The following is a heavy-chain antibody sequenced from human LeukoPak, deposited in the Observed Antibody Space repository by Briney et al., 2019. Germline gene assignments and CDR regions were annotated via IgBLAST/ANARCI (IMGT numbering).Heavy chain of an antibody. CDR3: AGGSGYLITS. D-gene: IGHD3-9*01. J-gene: IGHJ5*02. CDR1: GFSFRSYW. V-gene: IGHV3-7*01. CDR2: IKQDGSEK. Sequence: GGPLRLSCAATGFSFRSYWMNWVRQAPGKGLEWLAIIKQDGSEKHYKGSVEGRFTISRDNAKNSLHLQMNSLRAEDTAVYYCAGGSGYLITSWGQGTLVTVSP.